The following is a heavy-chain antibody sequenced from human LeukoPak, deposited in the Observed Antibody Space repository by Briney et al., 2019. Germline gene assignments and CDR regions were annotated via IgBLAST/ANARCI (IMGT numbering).Heavy chain of an antibody. CDR1: GFTFSSYG. Sequence: GGSLRLSCAASGFTFSSYGMHWVRQAPGKGLEWVAFIRYEGSNKYYADSVKSRFTISRDNSKNTLYLQMNSLRAEDTGVYYCARGPPLFDPWGQGTLVAVSS. J-gene: IGHJ5*02. CDR2: IRYEGSNK. CDR3: ARGPPLFDP. V-gene: IGHV3-30*02.